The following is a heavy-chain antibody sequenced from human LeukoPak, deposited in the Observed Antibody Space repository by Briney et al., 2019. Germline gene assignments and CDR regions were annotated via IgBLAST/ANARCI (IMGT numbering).Heavy chain of an antibody. D-gene: IGHD5-12*01. J-gene: IGHJ6*02. CDR2: IYSGGTT. Sequence: GGSLRLSCAASGFTVSSNSMSWVRQTPGKGLEWVSVIYSGGTTYYADSVKGRFTISKDNSKNTLYLQMNSLRAEDTAVYYCARDLYVDIVAPSGMDVWGQGTTVTVSS. V-gene: IGHV3-66*01. CDR1: GFTVSSNS. CDR3: ARDLYVDIVAPSGMDV.